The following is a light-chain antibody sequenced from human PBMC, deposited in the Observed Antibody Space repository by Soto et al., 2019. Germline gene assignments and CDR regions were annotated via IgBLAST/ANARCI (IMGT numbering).Light chain of an antibody. V-gene: IGLV1-44*01. CDR2: SNN. J-gene: IGLJ1*01. CDR1: SSNIGSNT. Sequence: QSVLTQPPSASGTPGQRVTISCSGSSSNIGSNTVNWYQQLPGTAPKLLIYSNNQQPSGVPDRFSGSKSGTSASLAISGLQSEDEADYYCAAWDDSLNVYVFGTGTKVTVL. CDR3: AAWDDSLNVYV.